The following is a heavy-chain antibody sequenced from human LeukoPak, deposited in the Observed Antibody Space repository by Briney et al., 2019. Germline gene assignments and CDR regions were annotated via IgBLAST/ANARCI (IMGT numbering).Heavy chain of an antibody. D-gene: IGHD3-22*01. CDR2: MSGRGGGT. CDR3: ASRGVVIRVILVGFHKEAYYSDS. Sequence: PGGSLRLFCAVSGITLSNYGMSWVRQAPGKGLEWLACMSGRGGGTNYGDCVKGRFTISRDNSKNTLYLPMTSLRAEDTPVYFCASRGVVIRVILVGFHKEAYYSDSWGQGALVTASS. CDR1: GITLSNYG. V-gene: IGHV3-23*01. J-gene: IGHJ4*02.